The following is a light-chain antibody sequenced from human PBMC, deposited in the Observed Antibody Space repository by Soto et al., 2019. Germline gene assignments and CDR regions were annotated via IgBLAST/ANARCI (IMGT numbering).Light chain of an antibody. CDR1: QSISSW. Sequence: DIQMTQSPSTLSASVGDRVTITCRASQSISSWLAWYQQKPGKAPKLLIYDASSLESGVPSRFSGSGSGTEFTLTISSPQPDDFATYYCQQYSSYSLFTFGPGTKVDIK. CDR3: QQYSSYSLFT. CDR2: DAS. J-gene: IGKJ3*01. V-gene: IGKV1-5*01.